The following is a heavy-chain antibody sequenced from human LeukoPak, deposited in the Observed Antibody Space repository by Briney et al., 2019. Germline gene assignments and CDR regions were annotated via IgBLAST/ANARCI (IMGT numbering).Heavy chain of an antibody. CDR1: GGTFSSYA. D-gene: IGHD3-22*01. J-gene: IGHJ4*02. CDR2: IIPIFGTA. Sequence: SVKVSCKASGGTFSSYAISWVRQAPGQGLEWMGRIIPIFGTANYAQKFQGRVTITTDESTSTAYMELSSLRSEDTAVNYCASDLRWYYYDSSGYYFDYWGQGTLVTVSS. V-gene: IGHV1-69*05. CDR3: ASDLRWYYYDSSGYYFDY.